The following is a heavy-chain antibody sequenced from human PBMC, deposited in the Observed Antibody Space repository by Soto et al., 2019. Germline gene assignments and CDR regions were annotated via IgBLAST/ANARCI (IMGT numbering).Heavy chain of an antibody. D-gene: IGHD5-18*01. CDR3: ARHNVDTAMGYLYYYYYGMDV. CDR2: IYPGDSDT. J-gene: IGHJ6*02. CDR1: GYSFTSYW. V-gene: IGHV5-51*01. Sequence: GESLKISCKGSGYSFTSYWIGWVRQMPGKGLEWMGIIYPGDSDTRYSPSFQGQATISADKSISTAYLQWSSLKASDTAMYYCARHNVDTAMGYLYYYYYGMDVWGQGTTVTVSS.